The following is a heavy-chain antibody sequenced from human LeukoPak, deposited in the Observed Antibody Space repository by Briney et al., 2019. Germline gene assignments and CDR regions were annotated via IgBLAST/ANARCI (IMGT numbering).Heavy chain of an antibody. CDR1: GFTVSSNY. D-gene: IGHD5-18*01. CDR2: IYSGGST. Sequence: GGSLRLSCAASGFTVSSNYMSWVRQAPGKGLEWVSVIYSGGSTYYADSVKGRFTISRDNSKNTLYLQMNSLRAEDTAVYYCAKLFAAMVLYYFDYWGQGTLVTVSS. CDR3: AKLFAAMVLYYFDY. J-gene: IGHJ4*02. V-gene: IGHV3-53*01.